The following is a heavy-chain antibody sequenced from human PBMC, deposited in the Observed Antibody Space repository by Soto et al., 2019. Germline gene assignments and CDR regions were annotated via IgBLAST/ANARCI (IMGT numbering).Heavy chain of an antibody. Sequence: PGGSLRLSCAASGFTFSSYAMSWVRQAPGKGLEWVSAISGSGGSTYYADSVKGRFTISRDNSKNTLYLQMNSLRAEDTAVYYCAKDPPYSSGWYRGYYFDYWGQGTLVTVSS. CDR2: ISGSGGST. CDR1: GFTFSSYA. CDR3: AKDPPYSSGWYRGYYFDY. V-gene: IGHV3-23*01. D-gene: IGHD6-13*01. J-gene: IGHJ4*02.